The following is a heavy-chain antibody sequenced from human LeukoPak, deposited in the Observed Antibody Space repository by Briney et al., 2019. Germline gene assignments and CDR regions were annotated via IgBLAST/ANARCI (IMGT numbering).Heavy chain of an antibody. V-gene: IGHV4-30-2*01. Sequence: SETLSLTCTVSGGSISSYSWSWIRQPPGKGLEWIGYIYHSGSTYYNPSLKSRVTISVDRSKNQFSLKLSSVTAADTAVYYCARAVPKGHFDYWGQGTLVTVSS. J-gene: IGHJ4*02. CDR2: IYHSGST. D-gene: IGHD4-17*01. CDR1: GGSISSYS. CDR3: ARAVPKGHFDY.